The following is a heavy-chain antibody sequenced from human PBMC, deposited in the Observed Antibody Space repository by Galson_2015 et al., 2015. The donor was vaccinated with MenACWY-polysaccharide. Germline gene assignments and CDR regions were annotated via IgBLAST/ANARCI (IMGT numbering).Heavy chain of an antibody. J-gene: IGHJ6*02. CDR3: ARDGPTIFGVADYYYYYGMDV. Sequence: DSVKGRFTISRDNAKNSLYLQMNSLRAEDTAVYYCARDGPTIFGVADYYYYYGMDVWGQGTTVTVSS. D-gene: IGHD3-3*01. V-gene: IGHV3-11*06.